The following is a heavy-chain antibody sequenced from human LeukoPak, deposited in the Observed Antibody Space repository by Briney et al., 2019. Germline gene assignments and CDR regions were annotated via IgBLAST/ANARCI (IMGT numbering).Heavy chain of an antibody. CDR3: ARAVGDGCNLSERNATR. Sequence: GGSLRLSCAASGFTFSSYSMNWVRQAPGKGLEWVSSISSSSSYIYYADSVKGRFAISRDNAKNSLYLQMNSLRAEDTAVYYCARAVGDGCNLSERNATRWGQGTLVTVSS. CDR1: GFTFSSYS. D-gene: IGHD5-24*01. CDR2: ISSSSSYI. V-gene: IGHV3-21*01. J-gene: IGHJ4*02.